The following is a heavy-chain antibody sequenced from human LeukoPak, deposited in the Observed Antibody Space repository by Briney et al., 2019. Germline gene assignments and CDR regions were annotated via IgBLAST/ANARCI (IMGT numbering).Heavy chain of an antibody. Sequence: GGSLRLSCAASGFTFSSYAMSWVRQAPGKGLEWVSAISGSGDSTYYADSVKGRFTISRDNSKNTLYLQMNSLRAEDTAVYYCAKDLESSWGIFDYWGQGTLVTVSS. CDR2: ISGSGDST. CDR3: AKDLESSWGIFDY. V-gene: IGHV3-23*01. D-gene: IGHD6-13*01. CDR1: GFTFSSYA. J-gene: IGHJ4*02.